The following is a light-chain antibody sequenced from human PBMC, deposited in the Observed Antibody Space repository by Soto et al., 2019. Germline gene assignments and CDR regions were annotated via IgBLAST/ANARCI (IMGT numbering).Light chain of an antibody. V-gene: IGKV2-28*01. CDR3: MQALQTPCT. CDR1: QSLLHSNGYNY. CDR2: LGS. Sequence: DIVMTQSPLSLPVTPGEPASISCRSSQSLLHSNGYNYLDWYRQKPGQSPQLLIYLGSNRASGVPDRVSGSGSGTDFTLKISRVEAEDVGVYYCMQALQTPCTFGPGTRVDIK. J-gene: IGKJ3*01.